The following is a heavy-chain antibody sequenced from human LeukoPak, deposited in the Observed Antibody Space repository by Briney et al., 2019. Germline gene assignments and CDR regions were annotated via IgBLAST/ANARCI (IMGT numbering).Heavy chain of an antibody. D-gene: IGHD1-1*01. Sequence: PGGSLRLSCAASGFTCSSYAMSWVRQAPGKGLERVSAISAGGSAYYADSVKGRFTISRDISRNTLYLQMNSLRAEDTAVYYCAKRTTGTTRAFDIWGQGTMVTVSS. V-gene: IGHV3-23*01. J-gene: IGHJ3*02. CDR2: ISAGGSA. CDR3: AKRTTGTTRAFDI. CDR1: GFTCSSYA.